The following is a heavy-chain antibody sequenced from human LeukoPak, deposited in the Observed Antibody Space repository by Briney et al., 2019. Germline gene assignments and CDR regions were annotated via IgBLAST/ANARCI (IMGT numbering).Heavy chain of an antibody. CDR2: IKQDGSEK. CDR3: ARGRIVGAWGFDY. V-gene: IGHV3-7*01. J-gene: IGHJ4*02. Sequence: GGSLRLSCAASGFTFSSYWMSWVRQAPGKGLEWVANIKQDGSEKYYVDSVKGRFTISRDNAKNSLYLQMNSLRAEDTAVYYCARGRIVGAWGFDYWGQGTLVTVSS. CDR1: GFTFSSYW. D-gene: IGHD1-26*01.